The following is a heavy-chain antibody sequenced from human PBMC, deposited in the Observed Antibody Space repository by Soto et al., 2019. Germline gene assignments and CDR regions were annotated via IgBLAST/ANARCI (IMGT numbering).Heavy chain of an antibody. Sequence: QVQLVESGGGVVQPGRSLRLSCAASGFTFSSYGMHWVRQAPGKGLEWVAVISYDGSNNYYADSVQGRFTISRDNSKNARYLQMNSLRAEDTAVYYCAKEGAIRPGELDYWGQGTLVTVSS. CDR1: GFTFSSYG. CDR2: ISYDGSNN. D-gene: IGHD1-26*01. CDR3: AKEGAIRPGELDY. V-gene: IGHV3-30*18. J-gene: IGHJ4*02.